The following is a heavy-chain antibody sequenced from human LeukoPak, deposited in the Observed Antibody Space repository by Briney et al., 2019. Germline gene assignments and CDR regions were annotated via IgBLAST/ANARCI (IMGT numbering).Heavy chain of an antibody. CDR1: GFTFRSHW. D-gene: IGHD1-26*01. V-gene: IGHV3-74*01. J-gene: IGHJ4*02. Sequence: PGGSLRLSCVASGFTFRSHWMYWVRQVPGKGLVWVSRINSDGSETSYADSVKGRFTISRDNAKSTLYLQMNSLRAEDTAVYYCARDRWELRGFDYWGQGTLVTVSA. CDR3: ARDRWELRGFDY. CDR2: INSDGSET.